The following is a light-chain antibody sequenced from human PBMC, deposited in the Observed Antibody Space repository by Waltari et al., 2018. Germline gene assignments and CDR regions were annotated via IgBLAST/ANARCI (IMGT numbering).Light chain of an antibody. V-gene: IGLV2-11*01. CDR3: QSYDTSLSVV. CDR2: DVS. Sequence: QSALTQPRSVSGSPGQSVTISCTGTSSDVGGYNYVSWYQQHPGKAPKLMIYDVSKRPSGVPYRFSGSKSGNTASLTISGLQAEDEADYYCQSYDTSLSVVFGGGTKLTV. J-gene: IGLJ2*01. CDR1: SSDVGGYNY.